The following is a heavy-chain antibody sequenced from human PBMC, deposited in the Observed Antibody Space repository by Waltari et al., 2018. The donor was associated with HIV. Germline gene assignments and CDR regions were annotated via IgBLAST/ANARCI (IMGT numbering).Heavy chain of an antibody. D-gene: IGHD1-1*01. CDR3: ARTNWDDAFDI. CDR1: GDSCTTGIYY. Sequence: QVQLQESGPGLVKPSETLSLTCTVSGDSCTTGIYYWSWIRQPPGKGLDWLGYVFYSGSTNYNPSLKSRVTISLDTSKNLFSLKLTSVTAADTALYYCARTNWDDAFDIWGQGTMVIVSS. J-gene: IGHJ3*02. V-gene: IGHV4-61*01. CDR2: VFYSGST.